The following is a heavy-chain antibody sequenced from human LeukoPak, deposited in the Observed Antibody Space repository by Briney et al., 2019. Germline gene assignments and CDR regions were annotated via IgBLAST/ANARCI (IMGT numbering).Heavy chain of an antibody. Sequence: SETLSLTCTVSGGSISSYYWSWIRQPPGKGLEWIGYIYYSGSTNYNPSLKSRVTISVDTSKNQFSLKLNSVTAADTAFYYCVRDRGLGRGFDPWGQGTMVTVSS. CDR2: IYYSGST. D-gene: IGHD3-16*01. CDR3: VRDRGLGRGFDP. CDR1: GGSISSYY. V-gene: IGHV4-59*12. J-gene: IGHJ5*02.